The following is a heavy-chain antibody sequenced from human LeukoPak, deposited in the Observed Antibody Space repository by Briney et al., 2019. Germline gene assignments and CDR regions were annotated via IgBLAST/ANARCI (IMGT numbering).Heavy chain of an antibody. V-gene: IGHV3-7*01. D-gene: IGHD5-18*01. CDR3: AREGAYSYSDF. CDR1: GFTFSNYW. CDR2: IKQDGSDK. J-gene: IGHJ4*02. Sequence: QSGGSLRLSCAASGFTFSNYWMTWVRQAPGKGLEWVADIKQDGSDKYYVDSVKGRFTISRDNARNSLYLQMNSLRAEDTAVYYCAREGAYSYSDFWGQGTLVTVSS.